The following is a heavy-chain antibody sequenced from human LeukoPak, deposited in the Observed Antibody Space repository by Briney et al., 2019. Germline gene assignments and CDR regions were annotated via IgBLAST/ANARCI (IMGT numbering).Heavy chain of an antibody. V-gene: IGHV4-59*01. J-gene: IGHJ5*02. CDR3: ARAGRQWRVRWFDP. CDR1: GGSISSYY. D-gene: IGHD6-19*01. CDR2: IYYSGST. Sequence: PSETLSLTCTVSGGSISSYYWSWIRQPAGQGLEWIGYIYYSGSTNYNPSLKSRVTISVDTSKNQFSLKLSSVTAADTAVYYRARAGRQWRVRWFDPWGQGTLVTVSS.